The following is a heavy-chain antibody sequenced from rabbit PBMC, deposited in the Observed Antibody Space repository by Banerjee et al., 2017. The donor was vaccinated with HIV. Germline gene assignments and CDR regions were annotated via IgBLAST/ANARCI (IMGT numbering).Heavy chain of an antibody. CDR3: ARDLAGVTGWNFGL. D-gene: IGHD4-1*01. J-gene: IGHJ4*01. CDR1: GFTLSSYW. Sequence: QEQLVESGGGLVQPGASLTLTCTASGFTLSSYWLCWVRQAPGKGLEWSACISTIDGSAYYASWAKGRFTISKTSSTTVTLQMTSLTAADTATYFCARDLAGVTGWNFGLWGPGTLVTVS. CDR2: ISTIDGSA. V-gene: IGHV1S45*01.